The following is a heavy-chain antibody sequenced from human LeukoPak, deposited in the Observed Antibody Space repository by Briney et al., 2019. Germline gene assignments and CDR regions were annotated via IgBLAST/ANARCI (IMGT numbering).Heavy chain of an antibody. D-gene: IGHD5-18*01. J-gene: IGHJ4*02. Sequence: PSETLSLTCTVSGGSISSYYWNWIRQPPGKGLEWIGYIYYSGSTNHNPSLKSRVTIPVDTSKNQFSLKLSSVTAADTAVYYCARLNVDTTMAHDYWGQGTLVTVSS. V-gene: IGHV4-59*01. CDR2: IYYSGST. CDR1: GGSISSYY. CDR3: ARLNVDTTMAHDY.